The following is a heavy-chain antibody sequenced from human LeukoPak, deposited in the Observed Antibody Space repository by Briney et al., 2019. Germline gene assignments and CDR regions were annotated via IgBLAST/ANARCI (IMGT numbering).Heavy chain of an antibody. J-gene: IGHJ4*02. Sequence: RGASLEISCKGSGSIFTSYWIGWVRQLPGKGLEWMGIIYPGGSEHRYHPSFQGQVIISADKSISTAYLQWSSLKAADTAMYYCARTYGSGLGFDYWGQGTLVTVSS. CDR2: IYPGGSEH. D-gene: IGHD3-10*01. V-gene: IGHV5-51*01. CDR1: GSIFTSYW. CDR3: ARTYGSGLGFDY.